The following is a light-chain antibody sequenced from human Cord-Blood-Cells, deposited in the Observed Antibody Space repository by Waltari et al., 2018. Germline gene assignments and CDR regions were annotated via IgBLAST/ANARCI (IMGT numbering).Light chain of an antibody. CDR1: QSVSSN. CDR2: GAS. J-gene: IGKJ1*01. CDR3: QQYNNWPWT. Sequence: EIVMTQSPATMSVSPGERVTLSCRASQSVSSNLAWYHQNPGQAPRLLIYGASTRATGIPARFSGSGSGTEFTLTISSLQSEDFAFYYCQQYNNWPWTFGQGTKVEIK. V-gene: IGKV3-15*01.